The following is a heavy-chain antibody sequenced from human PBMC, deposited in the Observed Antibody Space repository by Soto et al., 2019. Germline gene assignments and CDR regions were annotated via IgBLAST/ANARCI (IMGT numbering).Heavy chain of an antibody. CDR1: GIAFSRYW. CDR3: ARESSGYSSYFDY. D-gene: IGHD5-12*01. CDR2: ISSDGSST. J-gene: IGHJ4*02. V-gene: IGHV3-74*01. Sequence: EVQLVEAGGGLVQPGGSLRLSCAGSGIAFSRYWIHWVRQAPGKGLVWVSRISSDGSSTTYADSVKGRFTISRDNAKNTLYLKMNSLRAEDTAVYYCARESSGYSSYFDYWGQGTLVTVSS.